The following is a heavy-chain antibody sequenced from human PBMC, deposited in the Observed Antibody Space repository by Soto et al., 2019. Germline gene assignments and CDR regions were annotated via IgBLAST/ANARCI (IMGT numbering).Heavy chain of an antibody. J-gene: IGHJ6*02. Sequence: QVQLVQSGAEVKKPGASVKVSCKASGYTFTGYDMHWVRQAPGQGLEWMGWINPNSGGTNYAQKFQGRVTMTSDTSISTAYMELSRLRSDDTAVYYCARAGSSWTNYYYYGMDVWGQGTTVTVSS. CDR2: INPNSGGT. CDR1: GYTFTGYD. D-gene: IGHD6-13*01. V-gene: IGHV1-2*02. CDR3: ARAGSSWTNYYYYGMDV.